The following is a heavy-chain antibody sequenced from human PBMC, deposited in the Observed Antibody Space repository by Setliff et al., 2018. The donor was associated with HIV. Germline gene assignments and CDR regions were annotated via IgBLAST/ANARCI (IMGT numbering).Heavy chain of an antibody. CDR1: GFTFDDYA. J-gene: IGHJ6*03. Sequence: SLRLSCAASGFTFDDYAMHWVRQAPGKGLEWVSGISWNSGTIAYAGSVEGRLTVSRDNAENSLFLLMSSLRTEDTALYYCARDSDVAVGHDYMDVWGKGTTVTVSS. CDR3: ARDSDVAVGHDYMDV. V-gene: IGHV3-9*01. D-gene: IGHD6-19*01. CDR2: ISWNSGTI.